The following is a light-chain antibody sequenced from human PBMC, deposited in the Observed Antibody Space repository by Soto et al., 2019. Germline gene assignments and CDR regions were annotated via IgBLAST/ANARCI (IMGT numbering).Light chain of an antibody. V-gene: IGKV3-20*01. CDR3: QQYGSSPWT. Sequence: EIVSTQSPGTLSLSPGERATLSCRASQSVSSSYLAWYQQKPGQAPRPLIYGASSRAIGIPDRFSGSGSGTDFTLTISRLEPEDFAVYYCQQYGSSPWTVGQGTKVEIK. CDR1: QSVSSSY. J-gene: IGKJ1*01. CDR2: GAS.